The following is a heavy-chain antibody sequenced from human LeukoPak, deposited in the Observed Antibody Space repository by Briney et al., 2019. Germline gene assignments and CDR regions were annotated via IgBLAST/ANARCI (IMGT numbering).Heavy chain of an antibody. CDR2: ISAYNGNT. J-gene: IGHJ4*02. Sequence: GASVKVSCKASGYTFTSYGISWVRQAPGQGLEWMGWISAYNGNTSYAQKFQGRVTMTRDTSISTAYMELSRLRSDDTAVYYCATGRWGVDYWGQGTLVTVSS. D-gene: IGHD3-16*01. CDR1: GYTFTSYG. CDR3: ATGRWGVDY. V-gene: IGHV1-18*01.